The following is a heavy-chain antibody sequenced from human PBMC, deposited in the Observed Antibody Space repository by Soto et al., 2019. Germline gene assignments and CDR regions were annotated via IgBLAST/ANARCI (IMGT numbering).Heavy chain of an antibody. CDR3: ARALEPPYYYYYGMDV. V-gene: IGHV1-69*06. Sequence: SVKVSCKASGGTFSSYAISWVRQAPGQGLEWMGGIIPIFGTANYAQKFQGRVTITAGKSTSTAYMELSSLRSEDTAVYYCARALEPPYYYYYGMDVWGQGTTVTVSS. D-gene: IGHD1-1*01. CDR1: GGTFSSYA. CDR2: IIPIFGTA. J-gene: IGHJ6*02.